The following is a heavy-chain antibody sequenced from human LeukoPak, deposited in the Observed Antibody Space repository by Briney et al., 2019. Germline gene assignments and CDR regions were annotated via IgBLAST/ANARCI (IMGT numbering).Heavy chain of an antibody. D-gene: IGHD2-15*01. CDR3: AKSSGGGGSMDV. V-gene: IGHV3-23*01. J-gene: IGHJ6*02. CDR2: ISGSTGST. CDR1: GFTFSNYA. Sequence: PGGSLRLSCAASGFTFSNYAMNWVRHAPGKGLEWVSLISGSTGSTYYADSVKGRFSISRDNSKNTIYLQMNSLRAEDTAVYYCAKSSGGGGSMDVWGQGTTVTVSS.